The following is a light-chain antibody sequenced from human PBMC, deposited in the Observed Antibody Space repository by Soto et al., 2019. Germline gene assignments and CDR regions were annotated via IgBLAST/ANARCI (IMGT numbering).Light chain of an antibody. Sequence: QSALTQPASVSGSPGQSITISCTGTSSDVGAYTYVSWYQQHPGKAPKLMIFEVSDRPSGGSNRCSGSKSGNTASLTISGLQAEDEADYYCSSYTTSNTLVFGGGTKLTVL. CDR3: SSYTTSNTLV. V-gene: IGLV2-14*01. J-gene: IGLJ2*01. CDR2: EVS. CDR1: SSDVGAYTY.